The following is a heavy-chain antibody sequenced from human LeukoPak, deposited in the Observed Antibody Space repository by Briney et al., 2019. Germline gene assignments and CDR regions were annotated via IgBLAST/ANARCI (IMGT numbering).Heavy chain of an antibody. CDR3: AKDVLPLGYCSGGSCYQLDY. CDR1: GFTFSSYA. CDR2: ISYDGSNK. J-gene: IGHJ4*02. V-gene: IGHV3-30*04. D-gene: IGHD2-15*01. Sequence: GGSLRLSCAVSGFTFSSYAMHWVRQAPGKGLEWVAVISYDGSNKYYADSVKGRFTISRDNSKNTLYLQMNSLRAEDTAVYYCAKDVLPLGYCSGGSCYQLDYWGQGTLVTVSS.